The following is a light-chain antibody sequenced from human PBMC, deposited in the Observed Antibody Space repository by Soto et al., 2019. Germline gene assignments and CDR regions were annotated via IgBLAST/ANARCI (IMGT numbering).Light chain of an antibody. CDR2: DAS. V-gene: IGKV3-11*01. CDR3: RPGRKWGA. Sequence: IGLTQSTATLPLSPGESATLSCRASQSVSSYLAWYQQKPGQAPRLLIYDASNRATGIPARFSGSGSGTDFTLTISGLEPEEFAVYYWRPGRKWGAFDRGTRLEIK. CDR1: QSVSSY. J-gene: IGKJ5*01.